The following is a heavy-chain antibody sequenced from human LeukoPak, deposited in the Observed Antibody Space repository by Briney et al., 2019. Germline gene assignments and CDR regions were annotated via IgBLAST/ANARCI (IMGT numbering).Heavy chain of an antibody. CDR3: ASDGGYSSGYFDY. CDR2: IRSSGSTI. D-gene: IGHD6-19*01. V-gene: IGHV3-48*03. Sequence: GGSLRLSCAASGFTFSSYEMNWVRQAPGKGLEWVSYIRSSGSTIYYADSVKGRFTISRDNAKNSLYLQMNSLRAEDTAVYYCASDGGYSSGYFDYWGQGTLVTVSS. J-gene: IGHJ4*02. CDR1: GFTFSSYE.